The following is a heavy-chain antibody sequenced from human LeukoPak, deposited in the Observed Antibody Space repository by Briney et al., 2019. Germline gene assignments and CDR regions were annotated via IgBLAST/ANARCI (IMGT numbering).Heavy chain of an antibody. J-gene: IGHJ4*02. Sequence: PGGSLRLSCAASGFTFSRYGMHSVRQAPGKGLEWVASISYDGSNKYYGDSVKGRFTISRDNSKNTVYLQTNGLRAEDTAVYYCAREYSRSSLDYWGQGTLVTVSS. V-gene: IGHV3-30*03. CDR1: GFTFSRYG. CDR2: ISYDGSNK. CDR3: AREYSRSSLDY. D-gene: IGHD6-6*01.